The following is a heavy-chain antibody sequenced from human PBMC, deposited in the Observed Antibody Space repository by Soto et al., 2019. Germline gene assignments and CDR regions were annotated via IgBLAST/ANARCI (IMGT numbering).Heavy chain of an antibody. J-gene: IGHJ3*02. CDR1: GVHLSSYS. V-gene: IGHV3-21*01. Sequence: GGSLRLSCAASGVHLSSYSMNWVRQAPGKGLEWVSSISSSSSYIYYADSVKGRFTISRDNAKNSLYLQMNSLRAEDTAVYYCARDVISRAFDIWGQGKMVTVSS. D-gene: IGHD3-3*02. CDR3: ARDVISRAFDI. CDR2: ISSSSSYI.